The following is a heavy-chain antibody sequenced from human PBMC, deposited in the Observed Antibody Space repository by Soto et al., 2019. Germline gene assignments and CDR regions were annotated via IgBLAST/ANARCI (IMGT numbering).Heavy chain of an antibody. Sequence: PGESLKISCKGSGYSFTSYWIGWVRQMPWKGLEWMGIIYPGDSDTRYSPSFQGQVTISADKSISTAYLQWSSLKASDTAMYYCARRLNGYSSSSGAFDIWGQGTMVTVSS. CDR3: ARRLNGYSSSSGAFDI. V-gene: IGHV5-51*01. J-gene: IGHJ3*02. D-gene: IGHD6-6*01. CDR1: GYSFTSYW. CDR2: IYPGDSDT.